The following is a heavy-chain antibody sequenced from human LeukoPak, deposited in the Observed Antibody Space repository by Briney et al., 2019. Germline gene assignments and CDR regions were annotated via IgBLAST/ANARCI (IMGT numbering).Heavy chain of an antibody. CDR1: GCTFSSYE. D-gene: IGHD6-19*01. Sequence: AGGSLRLSCAASGCTFSSYEMNWVRQGPGKGLEWVSYISSSGSTIYYADSLKGRFTISRDNAKNSLYLQMNSLRAEDTAVYYCARVGPVADPYIPFDIWGQGTMVTVSS. V-gene: IGHV3-48*03. CDR2: ISSSGSTI. CDR3: ARVGPVADPYIPFDI. J-gene: IGHJ3*02.